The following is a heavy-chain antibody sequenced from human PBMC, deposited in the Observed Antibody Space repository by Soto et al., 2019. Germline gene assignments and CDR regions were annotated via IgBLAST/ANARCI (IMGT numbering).Heavy chain of an antibody. CDR2: ISWNGGGV. J-gene: IGHJ4*02. CDR1: GFTFDDYA. Sequence: EVQLVESGGGLVQPGRSLRLSCAASGFTFDDYAMHWVRQLPGKGLEWVARISWNGGGVEYADSVKGRFTISRDNAKNSLYLQMNSLRAEDTALYYCAKDMWITRSCSGGNCYSEPLAYWGQGTLVTVSS. CDR3: AKDMWITRSCSGGNCYSEPLAY. D-gene: IGHD2-15*01. V-gene: IGHV3-9*01.